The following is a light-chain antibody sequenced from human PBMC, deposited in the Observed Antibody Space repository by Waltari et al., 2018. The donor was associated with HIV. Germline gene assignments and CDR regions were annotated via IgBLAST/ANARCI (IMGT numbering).Light chain of an antibody. CDR3: QSYDSSLSGWV. V-gene: IGLV1-40*01. CDR1: SSNIAPGYD. CDR2: GNS. J-gene: IGLJ3*02. Sequence: QSVLTQPPSVSGAPGQRVPISCTGSSSNIAPGYDVHWYQQLPGTAPKRLIYGNSNRPSGVPDRFSGSKSGTSASLAITGLQAEDEADYYCQSYDSSLSGWVFGGGTKLTVL.